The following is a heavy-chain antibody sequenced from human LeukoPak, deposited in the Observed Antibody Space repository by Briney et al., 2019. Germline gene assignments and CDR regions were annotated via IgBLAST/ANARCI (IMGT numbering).Heavy chain of an antibody. CDR3: ARGNSSSWYGYWYFDL. CDR1: GGSISSYY. CDR2: IYYSGST. D-gene: IGHD6-13*01. J-gene: IGHJ2*01. Sequence: SETLSLTCTVSGGSISSYYWSWIRQPPGKGLEWIGYIYYSGSTNYNPSLKSRVTISVDTSYNQFSLKLSSVTAADTAVYYCARGNSSSWYGYWYFDLWGRGTLVTVSS. V-gene: IGHV4-59*01.